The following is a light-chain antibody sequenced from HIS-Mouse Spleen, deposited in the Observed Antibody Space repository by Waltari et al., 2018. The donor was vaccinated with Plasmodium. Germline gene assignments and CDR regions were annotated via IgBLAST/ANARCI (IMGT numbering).Light chain of an antibody. Sequence: QSALTQPASVSGSPGQSITISCTGTSSDVGSYHLVSWYQQPPGKAPKLMIYDGSKRPSGVSNRLSGSKAGNTASLTISGLQAEDEADYYCCSYAGSSTYVFGTGTKVTVL. CDR3: CSYAGSSTYV. CDR2: DGS. J-gene: IGLJ1*01. CDR1: SSDVGSYHL. V-gene: IGLV2-23*01.